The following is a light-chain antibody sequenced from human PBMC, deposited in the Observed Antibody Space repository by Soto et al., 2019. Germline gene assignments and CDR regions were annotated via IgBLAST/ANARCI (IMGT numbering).Light chain of an antibody. Sequence: EIVLTQFPDTLSLSPRERATLSCRASQSVSSSSLAWYQQKRGQAPRLLIHGASSRATGIPDRFSGSGSGTDFTLTISRLEPEDFAVYYCQQYGSSPRTFGQGTKVDIK. CDR2: GAS. J-gene: IGKJ1*01. CDR3: QQYGSSPRT. V-gene: IGKV3-20*01. CDR1: QSVSSSS.